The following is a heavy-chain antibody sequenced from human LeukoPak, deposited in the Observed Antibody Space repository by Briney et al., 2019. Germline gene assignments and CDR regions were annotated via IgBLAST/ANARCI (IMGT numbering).Heavy chain of an antibody. Sequence: SMKVSCKASGGTFSSYAISWVRQAPGQGLEWMGGIIPILGTANYAQKFQGRVTITTDESTRTAYMELSSLRSADTAVYYCAVQLLFMDRSPNWFDPWGQGTLVTVSS. CDR1: GGTFSSYA. CDR2: IIPILGTA. CDR3: AVQLLFMDRSPNWFDP. D-gene: IGHD2-2*01. V-gene: IGHV1-69*05. J-gene: IGHJ5*02.